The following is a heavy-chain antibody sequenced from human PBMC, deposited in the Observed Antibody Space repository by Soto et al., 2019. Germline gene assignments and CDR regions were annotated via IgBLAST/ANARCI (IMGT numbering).Heavy chain of an antibody. V-gene: IGHV3-23*01. Sequence: GGFLRLSCAASGFTFSSYAMSWVRQAPGKGLEWVSAISGSGGSTYYADSVKGRFTISRDNSKNTLYLQMNSLRAEDTAVYYCANLYGSGSYYKVYGMDVWGQGTTVTVSS. J-gene: IGHJ6*02. CDR3: ANLYGSGSYYKVYGMDV. CDR2: ISGSGGST. CDR1: GFTFSSYA. D-gene: IGHD3-10*01.